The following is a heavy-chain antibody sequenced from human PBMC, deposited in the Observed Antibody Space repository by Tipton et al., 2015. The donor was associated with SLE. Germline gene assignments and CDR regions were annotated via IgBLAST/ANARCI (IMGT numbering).Heavy chain of an antibody. CDR1: GFTFSSYA. D-gene: IGHD3-3*01. J-gene: IGHJ3*02. Sequence: SLRLSCAASGFTFSSYAMSWVRQAPGKGLEWVSAISGSGGSTYYADSVKGRFTISRDNSKNTLYLQMNSLRAEDTAVYYCAKDARYYDFWSGYYDAFDIWGQGTMVTVSS. CDR3: AKDARYYDFWSGYYDAFDI. V-gene: IGHV3-23*01. CDR2: ISGSGGST.